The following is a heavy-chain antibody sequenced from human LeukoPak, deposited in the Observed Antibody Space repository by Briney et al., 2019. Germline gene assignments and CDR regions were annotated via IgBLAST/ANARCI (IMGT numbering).Heavy chain of an antibody. D-gene: IGHD6-19*01. J-gene: IGHJ5*02. CDR2: ISAYNGNT. Sequence: ASVKVSCKASGYTFTSYDINWVRQAPGQGLEWMGWISAYNGNTNYAQKLQGGVTMTTDTSTSTAYMELRSLRSDDAAVYYCARDPLRIAVAGTRMLDPWGQGTLVTVSS. CDR3: ARDPLRIAVAGTRMLDP. CDR1: GYTFTSYD. V-gene: IGHV1-18*01.